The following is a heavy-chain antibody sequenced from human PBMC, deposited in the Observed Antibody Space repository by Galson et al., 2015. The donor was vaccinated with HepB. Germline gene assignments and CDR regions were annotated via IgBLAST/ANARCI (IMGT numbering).Heavy chain of an antibody. V-gene: IGHV3-23*01. Sequence: SLRLSCAASGFSFRRYAMNWVRQAPGEGLKWVSTISESGEDTYYADSVKGRFTISRDNSKNTLYLQMHSLRADDTALYYCARKGEYYYGSGSYPGLYYFDYWGQGALVAVSS. D-gene: IGHD3-10*01. CDR2: ISESGEDT. J-gene: IGHJ4*02. CDR3: ARKGEYYYGSGSYPGLYYFDY. CDR1: GFSFRRYA.